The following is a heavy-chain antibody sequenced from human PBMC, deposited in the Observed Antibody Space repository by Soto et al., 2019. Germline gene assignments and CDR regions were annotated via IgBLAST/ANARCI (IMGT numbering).Heavy chain of an antibody. CDR3: AKELLWFGELVIVPDLEKFDY. V-gene: IGHV3-30*18. D-gene: IGHD3-10*01. CDR2: ISYDGSNK. Sequence: QVQLVESGGGVVQPGRSLRLSCAASGFTFSSYDMHWVRQAPGKGLEWVAVISYDGSNKYYADSVKGRFTISRDNSKNTLYLQMNSLRAEDTAVYYCAKELLWFGELVIVPDLEKFDYWGQGTLVTVSS. J-gene: IGHJ4*02. CDR1: GFTFSSYD.